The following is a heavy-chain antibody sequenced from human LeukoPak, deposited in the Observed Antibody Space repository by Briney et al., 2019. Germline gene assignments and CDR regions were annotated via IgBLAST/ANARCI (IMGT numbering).Heavy chain of an antibody. CDR2: ISWNSGSI. CDR1: GFTFDDYA. V-gene: IGHV3-9*01. CDR3: AKIAHYDFWSGYSSGAFDI. D-gene: IGHD3-3*01. J-gene: IGHJ3*02. Sequence: QAGGSLRLSCAASGFTFDDYAMHWVRQAPGKGLEWVSGISWNSGSIGYADSVKGRFTISRDNAKNSLYLQMNSLRAEDTALYYCAKIAHYDFWSGYSSGAFDIWGQGTMVTVSS.